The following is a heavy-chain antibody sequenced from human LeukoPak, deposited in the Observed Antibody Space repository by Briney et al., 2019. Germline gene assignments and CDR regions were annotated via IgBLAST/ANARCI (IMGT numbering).Heavy chain of an antibody. J-gene: IGHJ4*02. CDR1: GFTFSSYA. D-gene: IGHD4-17*01. V-gene: IGHV3-23*01. CDR2: ISGSGGST. CDR3: AKTRRTTVTTGLNRVYFDY. Sequence: GGSLRLSCAASGFTFSSYAMSWVRQAPGKGLEWVSAISGSGGSTYYADSVKGRFTISRDNSKNTLYLQMNSLRAEDTAVYYCAKTRRTTVTTGLNRVYFDYWGQGTLVTVSS.